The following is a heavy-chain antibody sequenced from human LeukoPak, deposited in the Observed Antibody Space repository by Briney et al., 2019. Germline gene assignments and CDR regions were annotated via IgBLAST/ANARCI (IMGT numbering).Heavy chain of an antibody. CDR2: IWYDGSNT. Sequence: PGRSLSLSCAASGFTFSSYGMHWVRQAPGKGLEWVAVIWYDGSNTYYADSVKGRFTVSRNNSKSTLYLQMNSLRAEDTAVYYCARRDRHDNGGRYYGMDVWGQGTTVTVSS. V-gene: IGHV3-33*01. CDR3: ARRDRHDNGGRYYGMDV. J-gene: IGHJ6*02. CDR1: GFTFSSYG. D-gene: IGHD1-1*01.